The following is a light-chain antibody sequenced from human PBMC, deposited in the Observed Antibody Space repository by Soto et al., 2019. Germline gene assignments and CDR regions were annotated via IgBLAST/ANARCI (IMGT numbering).Light chain of an antibody. CDR2: DAS. Sequence: EIVLTQSPATLSLSPGERATLSCRASQSVSSYLAWYQQKPGQAPRLLIYDASNRATGIPARFSGSGSGTDFTLTNNSLEPEDFTVYYCQQRSNWPPWTFGQGTRLEIK. J-gene: IGKJ5*01. V-gene: IGKV3-11*01. CDR3: QQRSNWPPWT. CDR1: QSVSSY.